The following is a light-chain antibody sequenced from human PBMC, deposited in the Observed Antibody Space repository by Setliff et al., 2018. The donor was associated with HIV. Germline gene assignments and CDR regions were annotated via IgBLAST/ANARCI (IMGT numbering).Light chain of an antibody. CDR3: CSNTGSNTYV. CDR1: SSDIGRYNL. J-gene: IGLJ1*01. V-gene: IGLV2-23*01. Sequence: QSVLTQPASVSGSPGQSITISCTGTSSDIGRYNLVSWYQQYPGKAPKLMIYQATKRPSGVSNRFSGSKSGNTASLTISGLQAEDEADYNCCSNTGSNTYVFGSGTKVTVL. CDR2: QAT.